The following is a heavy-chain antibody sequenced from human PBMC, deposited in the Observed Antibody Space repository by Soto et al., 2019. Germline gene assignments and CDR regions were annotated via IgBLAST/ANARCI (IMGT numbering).Heavy chain of an antibody. CDR3: ARSAVLGILSFDP. Sequence: SETLSLTCTVSGGSISSSIYYWGWIRQPPGKGLEWIGSIYYSGYTYYNPSLKSRVTISVDTSKNQFSLKLSSVTAADTAVYYCARSAVLGILSFDPWGQGTLVTVSS. V-gene: IGHV4-39*07. J-gene: IGHJ5*02. D-gene: IGHD6-13*01. CDR1: GGSISSSIYY. CDR2: IYYSGYT.